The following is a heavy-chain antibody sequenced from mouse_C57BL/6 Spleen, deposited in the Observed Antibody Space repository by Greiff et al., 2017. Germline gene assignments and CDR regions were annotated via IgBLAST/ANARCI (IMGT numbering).Heavy chain of an antibody. CDR1: GYTFTSYT. V-gene: IGHV1-4*01. CDR3: ARGYYFDY. J-gene: IGHJ2*01. CDR2: INPSSGYT. Sequence: VKLKASGAELARPGASVKMSCKASGYTFTSYTMHWVKQRPGQGLEWIGYINPSSGYTKYNQKFKDKATLTADKSSSTAYMQLSSLTSEDSAVYYCARGYYFDYWGQGTTLTVSS.